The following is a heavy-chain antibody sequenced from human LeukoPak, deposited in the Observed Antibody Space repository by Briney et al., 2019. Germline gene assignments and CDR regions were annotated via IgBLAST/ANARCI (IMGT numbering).Heavy chain of an antibody. V-gene: IGHV3-23*01. CDR3: AKDRLYFDY. Sequence: GGSLRLSCAASGFXFSNFAISWVRQAPGKGREWVSAISSSGGSTYYADTVKGRFTISRDNSKNTLYLQMNSLRAEDTAVYYCAKDRLYFDYGGKEPLVTVPA. J-gene: IGHJ4*02. CDR1: GFXFSNFA. CDR2: ISSSGGST.